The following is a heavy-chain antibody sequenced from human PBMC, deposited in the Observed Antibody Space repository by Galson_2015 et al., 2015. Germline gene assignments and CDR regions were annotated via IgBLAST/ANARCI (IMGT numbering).Heavy chain of an antibody. J-gene: IGHJ6*02. CDR1: GFSLSNARMG. D-gene: IGHD3-10*01. V-gene: IGHV2-26*01. CDR2: IFSNDEK. CDR3: ARFRGYYYYGMDV. Sequence: PALVKPTQTLTLTCTVSGFSLSNARMGVSWIRQPPGKALEWLAHIFSNDEKSYSTSLKSRLTISKDTSKSQVVLTMTNMDPVDTATYYCARFRGYYYYGMDVWGQGTTVTVSS.